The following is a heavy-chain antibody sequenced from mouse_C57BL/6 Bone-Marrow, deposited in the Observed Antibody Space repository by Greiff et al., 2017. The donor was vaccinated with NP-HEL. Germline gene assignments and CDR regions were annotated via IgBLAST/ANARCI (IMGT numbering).Heavy chain of an antibody. V-gene: IGHV1-19*01. CDR1: GYTFTDYY. J-gene: IGHJ1*03. CDR2: INPYNGGT. CDR3: ARHSTVVANVDV. Sequence: VQLQQSGPVLVKPGASVKMSCKASGYTFTDYYMNWVKQSHGKSLEWIGVINPYNGGTSYNQKFKGQATLTVDKSSSTAYMALNSLTSEDSAVYYCARHSTVVANVDVWGTGTTVTVSS. D-gene: IGHD1-1*01.